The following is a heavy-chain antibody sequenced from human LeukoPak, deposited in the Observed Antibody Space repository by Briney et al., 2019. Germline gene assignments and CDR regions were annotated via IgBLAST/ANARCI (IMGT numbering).Heavy chain of an antibody. CDR2: INPSDSDT. D-gene: IGHD6-19*01. CDR1: GYSFTNYW. V-gene: IGHV5-51*01. Sequence: GESLKISCKGSGYSFTNYWIAWVRQMPGRGLEWMVIINPSDSDTRYSPSFQGQVTISADKSISTAYLQWSSLKASDTAMYYCARLPGIAVAGSLDYWGQGTLVTVSS. CDR3: ARLPGIAVAGSLDY. J-gene: IGHJ4*02.